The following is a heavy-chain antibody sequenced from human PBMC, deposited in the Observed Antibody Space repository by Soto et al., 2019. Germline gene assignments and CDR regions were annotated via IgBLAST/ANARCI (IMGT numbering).Heavy chain of an antibody. CDR2: INGNGGST. D-gene: IGHD3-22*01. J-gene: IGHJ6*02. CDR1: GFTFSYYA. V-gene: IGHV3-23*01. CDR3: ARGYYYDSSAMDV. Sequence: EVQLLESGGGLVQPGGSLRLSCEASGFTFSYYAMAWVRQAPGKGLEWVSAINGNGGSTYYADSVKGRLTISRDKSNNTPLLQMVSLRAEDTAVYYCARGYYYDSSAMDVWGRGTTVTVSS.